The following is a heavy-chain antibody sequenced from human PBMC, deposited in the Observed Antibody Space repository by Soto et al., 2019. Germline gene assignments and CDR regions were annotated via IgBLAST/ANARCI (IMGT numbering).Heavy chain of an antibody. CDR3: ATADLGWSWGAEYLKY. J-gene: IGHJ1*01. D-gene: IGHD1-26*01. V-gene: IGHV3-30-3*01. Sequence: QVQLVESGGGVVQPGRSLRLSCSASGFTFSSYAMHWVRQTPGKGLEWVAIISYDGSNKDYADSVKGRFTISRDNSKNTLYLQMNSLRAEDTAVYYCATADLGWSWGAEYLKYWGQGTLVTVST. CDR2: ISYDGSNK. CDR1: GFTFSSYA.